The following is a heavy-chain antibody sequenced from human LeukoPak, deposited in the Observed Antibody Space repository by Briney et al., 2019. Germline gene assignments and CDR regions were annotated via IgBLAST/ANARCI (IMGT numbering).Heavy chain of an antibody. D-gene: IGHD3-22*01. Sequence: QPGGPLRLSCAASGFTVSSNYMSWVRQAPGKGLEWVSVIYSGGSTYYADSVKGRFTISRDNSKNTLYLQMNSLRAEDTAVYYCARGPYYYDSSGYYSNWFDPWGQGTLVTVSS. CDR3: ARGPYYYDSSGYYSNWFDP. J-gene: IGHJ5*02. CDR1: GFTVSSNY. V-gene: IGHV3-53*01. CDR2: IYSGGST.